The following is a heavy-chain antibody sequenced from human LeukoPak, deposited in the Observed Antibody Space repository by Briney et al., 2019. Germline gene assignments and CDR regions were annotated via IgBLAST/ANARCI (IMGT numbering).Heavy chain of an antibody. CDR2: ISGSGGST. V-gene: IGHV3-23*01. CDR3: AKGSGQFWSGYPPEFDY. CDR1: GFTFSSYA. Sequence: GGSLRLSCAASGFTFSSYAMSWVRQAPGKGLEWVSAISGSGGSTYYADSAKGRFTISGDNSKNTLYLQMNSLRAEDTAVYYCAKGSGQFWSGYPPEFDYWGQGTLVTVSS. J-gene: IGHJ4*02. D-gene: IGHD3-3*02.